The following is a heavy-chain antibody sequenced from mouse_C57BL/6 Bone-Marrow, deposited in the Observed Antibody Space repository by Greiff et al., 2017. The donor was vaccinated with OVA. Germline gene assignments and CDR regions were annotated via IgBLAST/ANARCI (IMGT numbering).Heavy chain of an antibody. J-gene: IGHJ4*01. CDR1: GFTFSDYY. V-gene: IGHV5-16*01. Sequence: EVKLVESEGGLVQPGRSMKLSCTASGFTFSDYYMAWVRQVPEKGLEWVANINYDGSSTYYLDSLKSRFIISRDNAKNILYLQMSSLKSEDTATYYCARVGYYYAMDYWGQGTSVTVSS. CDR3: ARVGYYYAMDY. CDR2: INYDGSST.